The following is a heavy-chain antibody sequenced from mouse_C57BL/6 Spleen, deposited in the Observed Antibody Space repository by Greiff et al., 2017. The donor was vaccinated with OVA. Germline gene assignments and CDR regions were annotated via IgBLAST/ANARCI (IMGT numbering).Heavy chain of an antibody. J-gene: IGHJ4*01. CDR2: INPNYGTT. V-gene: IGHV1-39*01. CDR3: GGGYYAPYAMDY. CDR1: GYSFTDYN. D-gene: IGHD1-1*01. Sequence: EVQVVESGPELVKPGASVKISCKASGYSFTDYNMNWVKQSNGKSLEWIGVINPNYGTTSYNQKFKGKATLTVDQSSSTAYMQLNSLTSEDSAVYYCGGGYYAPYAMDYWGQGTSVTVSS.